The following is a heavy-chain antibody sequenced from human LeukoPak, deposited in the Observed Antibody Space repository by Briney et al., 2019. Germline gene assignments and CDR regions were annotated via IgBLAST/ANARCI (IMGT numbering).Heavy chain of an antibody. CDR3: VRGGRWPVRGGAPSDI. V-gene: IGHV3-9*01. Sequence: QTGGSLRLSCAASGFTFDDYAMHWVRQAPGKGLEWVSGISWNSGSIGYADSVKGRFTSSRDNAKNSVYLQMDSLRVEDTAVYYCVRGGRWPVRGGAPSDIWGQGTMVTVSS. J-gene: IGHJ3*02. CDR2: ISWNSGSI. CDR1: GFTFDDYA. D-gene: IGHD3-10*01.